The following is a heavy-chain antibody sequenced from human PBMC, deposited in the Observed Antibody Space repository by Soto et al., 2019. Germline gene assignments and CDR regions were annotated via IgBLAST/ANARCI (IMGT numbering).Heavy chain of an antibody. Sequence: GGSLRLSCEASGFTLNYYCMNWVRQAPGQGLEWISHISSSGRTLFYADSVKGRFTISRDNAKNSLYLQMNSLRAEDTAVYYCARSYYDSSASYASYGMDVWGQGTTVTVSS. D-gene: IGHD3-22*01. CDR3: ARSYYDSSASYASYGMDV. J-gene: IGHJ6*02. V-gene: IGHV3-48*01. CDR1: GFTLNYYC. CDR2: ISSSGRTL.